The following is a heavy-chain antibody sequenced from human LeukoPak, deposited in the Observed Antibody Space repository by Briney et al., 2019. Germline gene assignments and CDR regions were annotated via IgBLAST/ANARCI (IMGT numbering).Heavy chain of an antibody. Sequence: GGSLRLSCAASGFTFSSYSMNWVRQAPGKGLEWVSYISSSSTIYYADSVKGRFTISRDNAKNSLYLQMNSLRAEDTAVYYCARDLAVAPLTDEPDYWGQGTLVTVSS. J-gene: IGHJ4*02. CDR1: GFTFSSYS. CDR3: ARDLAVAPLTDEPDY. CDR2: ISSSSTI. V-gene: IGHV3-48*04. D-gene: IGHD6-19*01.